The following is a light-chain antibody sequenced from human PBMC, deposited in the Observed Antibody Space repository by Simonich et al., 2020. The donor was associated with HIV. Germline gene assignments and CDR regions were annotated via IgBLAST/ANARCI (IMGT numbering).Light chain of an antibody. J-gene: IGKJ2*01. V-gene: IGKV1-9*01. Sequence: DIQLTKSPSFLSASVGDRVTITCRASQDINIYLAWDQQKPGKAPNLLISAASTLQSGVPSRFSGSGSGTEFTLTISSLQPEDFTTYYCQQLSSHPTFGQGTKLEIK. CDR3: QQLSSHPT. CDR1: QDINIY. CDR2: AAS.